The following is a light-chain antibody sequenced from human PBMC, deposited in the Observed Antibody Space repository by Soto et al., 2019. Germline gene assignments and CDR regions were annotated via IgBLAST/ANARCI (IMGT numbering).Light chain of an antibody. J-gene: IGKJ4*01. V-gene: IGKV1-5*03. CDR2: KAS. CDR3: QQYNTYPLS. CDR1: QSISTW. Sequence: DIQMTQSPSTLSASVGDRVTITCRASQSISTWLAWYQQKAGKAPKLLIYKASSLEGGVPSRFSGSGCGTEFNITISSLQPDDFATYYCQQYNTYPLSFGGGTTVDIK.